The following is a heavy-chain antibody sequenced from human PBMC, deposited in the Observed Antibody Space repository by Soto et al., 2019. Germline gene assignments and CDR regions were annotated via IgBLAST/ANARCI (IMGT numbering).Heavy chain of an antibody. Sequence: ASVKVSCKASGYTFTSYGISWVRQAPGQGLEWMGWISAYNGNTNYAQKLQGRVTMTTDTSTRTAYMELRSLRSDDTAVYYCARFCQHCSSTRCYASDLEGLDGWGQGTTVTVSS. J-gene: IGHJ6*01. CDR2: ISAYNGNT. D-gene: IGHD2-2*01. V-gene: IGHV1-18*01. CDR3: ARFCQHCSSTRCYASDLEGLDG. CDR1: GYTFTSYG.